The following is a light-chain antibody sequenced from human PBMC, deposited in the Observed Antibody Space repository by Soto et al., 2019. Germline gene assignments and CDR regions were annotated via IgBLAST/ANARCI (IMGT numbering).Light chain of an antibody. CDR2: GAS. J-gene: IGKJ1*01. CDR3: QQYGSSPTWT. Sequence: EIVLTQSPGTLSLSPGERATLSCRASQSVSSSYLAWYQQKPGQAPRLLIYGASSRATGIPDRFSGSGSGTDFALTISRLEPEDCAVDYYQQYGSSPTWTFGQGTKVEIK. V-gene: IGKV3-20*01. CDR1: QSVSSSY.